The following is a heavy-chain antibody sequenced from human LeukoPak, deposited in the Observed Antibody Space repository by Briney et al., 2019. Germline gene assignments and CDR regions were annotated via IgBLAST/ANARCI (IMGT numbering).Heavy chain of an antibody. Sequence: ASVKVSCKASGYTFTSYAMHWVRQAPGQRLEWMGWINAGNGNTKYSQKFQGRVTITRDTSASTAYMELSSLRSEDTAVYYCARDLGGYSYGSGYNWFDPWGQGTLVTVSS. CDR3: ARDLGGYSYGSGYNWFDP. D-gene: IGHD5-18*01. CDR1: GYTFTSYA. CDR2: INAGNGNT. V-gene: IGHV1-3*01. J-gene: IGHJ5*02.